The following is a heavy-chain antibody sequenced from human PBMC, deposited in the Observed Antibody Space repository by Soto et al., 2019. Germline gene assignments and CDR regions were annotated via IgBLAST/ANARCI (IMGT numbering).Heavy chain of an antibody. CDR2: ISSSSNYI. CDR3: ERAGCTPTTCTLFDY. D-gene: IGHD2-2*01. Sequence: GGSLRLSCAASGFTFSDYSINWVRQAPGKGLEWVSVISSSSNYIYYADSVKGRFTISRDNAKNSLYLQMNSLRAEDTAVYYCERAGCTPTTCTLFDYWGQGTLVTVSS. V-gene: IGHV3-21*01. J-gene: IGHJ4*02. CDR1: GFTFSDYS.